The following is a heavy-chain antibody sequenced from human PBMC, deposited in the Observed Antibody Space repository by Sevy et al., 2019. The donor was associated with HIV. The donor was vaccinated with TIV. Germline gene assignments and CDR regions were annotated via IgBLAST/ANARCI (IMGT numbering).Heavy chain of an antibody. D-gene: IGHD3-22*01. Sequence: GGSLRLSCGASGLTFSTYWMHWVRQVPGKGLMWVSGISNDGRSSRYADSVKGRFTISRDNAKNSLSLQMNSLRAEDTAVYYCVRHRYYDSSGQDAFDIWGQWTMVTVSS. CDR2: ISNDGRSS. CDR3: VRHRYYDSSGQDAFDI. J-gene: IGHJ3*02. V-gene: IGHV3-74*01. CDR1: GLTFSTYW.